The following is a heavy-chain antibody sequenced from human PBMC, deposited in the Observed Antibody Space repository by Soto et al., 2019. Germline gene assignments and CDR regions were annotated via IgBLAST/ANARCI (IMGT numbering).Heavy chain of an antibody. D-gene: IGHD3-3*01. J-gene: IGHJ4*02. CDR2: IYNGGST. V-gene: IGHV4-30-4*08. CDR1: GGSISSSSYY. Sequence: SETLSLTCTVSGGSISSSSYYWGWIRQHPGKGLEWIGYIYNGGSTYYRPSLESRMHMSLDATRNHYSLRLTSVTAADTAVYFCARAPVGLDTISYFDYWGQGKLVTVSS. CDR3: ARAPVGLDTISYFDY.